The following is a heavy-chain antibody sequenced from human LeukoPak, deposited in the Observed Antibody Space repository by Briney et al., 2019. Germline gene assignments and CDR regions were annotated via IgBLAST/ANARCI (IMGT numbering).Heavy chain of an antibody. J-gene: IGHJ3*02. CDR1: GFTVSSNY. CDR2: IYSGGST. D-gene: IGHD3-22*01. Sequence: GGSLRLSCAASGFTVSSNYMSWVRQAPGKGLEWVSVIYSGGSTYYADSVKGRFTISRDNSKNTLYLQMNSLRAEDTAVYYCARGQSSGYYQTEAFDIWGQGTMVTVSS. CDR3: ARGQSSGYYQTEAFDI. V-gene: IGHV3-66*01.